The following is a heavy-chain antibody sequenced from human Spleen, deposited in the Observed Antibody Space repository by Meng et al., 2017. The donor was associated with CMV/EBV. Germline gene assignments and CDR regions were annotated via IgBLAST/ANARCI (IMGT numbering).Heavy chain of an antibody. CDR2: IRHDATNI. Sequence: GGSLRLSCVLSGSTLRSYGMHWVRQAPGTGLEWLSFIRHDATNIYYADSVKGRFTVSRDNSKNTLYLQMNSLRAEDTAVYFCARELVVIGDAGPFDNWGQGTLVTVSS. V-gene: IGHV3-30*02. D-gene: IGHD2-21*01. CDR1: GSTLRSYG. CDR3: ARELVVIGDAGPFDN. J-gene: IGHJ4*02.